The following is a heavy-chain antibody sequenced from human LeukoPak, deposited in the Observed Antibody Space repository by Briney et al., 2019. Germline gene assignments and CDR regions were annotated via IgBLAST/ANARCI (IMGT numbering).Heavy chain of an antibody. J-gene: IGHJ3*02. CDR3: ARDRPLDYGDYFRVCAFDI. V-gene: IGHV1-69*13. D-gene: IGHD4-17*01. CDR1: GGTFSSYA. CDR2: IIPIFGTA. Sequence: GASVRVSCKASGGTFSSYAISWVRQAPGQGLEWMGGIIPIFGTANYAQKFQGRVTITADESTSTAYMELSSLRSEDTAVYYCARDRPLDYGDYFRVCAFDIWGQGTMVTVSS.